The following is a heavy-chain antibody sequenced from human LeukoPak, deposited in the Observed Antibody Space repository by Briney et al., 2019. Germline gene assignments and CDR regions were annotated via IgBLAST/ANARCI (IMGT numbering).Heavy chain of an antibody. CDR1: GFTFDSYS. CDR2: ITSGSSTI. D-gene: IGHD3-16*01. J-gene: IGHJ3*02. Sequence: GGSLRLSCAASGFTFDSYSMSWVRQAPGKGLEWVSYITSGSSTIYYPDSVKGRFTISRDNSKNTLYLQMNSLRAEDTAVYYCARERGGAFDIWGQGTMVTVSS. CDR3: ARERGGAFDI. V-gene: IGHV3-48*01.